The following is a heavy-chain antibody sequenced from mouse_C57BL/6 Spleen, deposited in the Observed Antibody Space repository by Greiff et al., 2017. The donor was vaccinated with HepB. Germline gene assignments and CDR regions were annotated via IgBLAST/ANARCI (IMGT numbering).Heavy chain of an antibody. CDR1: GYTFTEYT. CDR3: ARHEDRGYGYDEGFAY. CDR2: FYPGSGSI. V-gene: IGHV1-62-2*01. Sequence: QVQLKESGAELVKPGASVKLSCKASGYTFTEYTIHWVKQRSGQGLEWIGWFYPGSGSIKYNEKFKDKATLTADKSSSTVYMELSRLTSEDSAVYFCARHEDRGYGYDEGFAYWGQGTLVTVSA. D-gene: IGHD2-2*01. J-gene: IGHJ3*01.